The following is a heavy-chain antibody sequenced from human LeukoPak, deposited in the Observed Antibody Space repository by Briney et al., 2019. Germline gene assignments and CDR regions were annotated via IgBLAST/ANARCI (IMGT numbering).Heavy chain of an antibody. Sequence: SETLSLTCTVSGVSISSSNSYWGWIRQPPGKGLEWIGSIYYSGNTYYNASLKSQVSISIDTSKNQFSLRLTSVTAADTAVYYCARGDYDILTGYWHWFDPWGLGTLVTVSS. CDR1: GVSISSSNSY. V-gene: IGHV4-39*07. J-gene: IGHJ5*02. CDR3: ARGDYDILTGYWHWFDP. CDR2: IYYSGNT. D-gene: IGHD3-9*01.